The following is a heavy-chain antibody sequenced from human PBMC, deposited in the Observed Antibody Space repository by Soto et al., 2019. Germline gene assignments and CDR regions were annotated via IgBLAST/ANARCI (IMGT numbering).Heavy chain of an antibody. CDR1: GFTFSSYW. V-gene: IGHV3-74*01. Sequence: EVQLVESGGGLVQPGGSLRLSYAASGFTFSSYWMHWVRQAPGKGLVWVSRINSDGSSTSYADSVKGRFTISRDNAKNTLYLQMNSLRAEDTAVYYCARGSKARPDDGWFDPWGQGTLVTVSS. D-gene: IGHD6-6*01. CDR2: INSDGSST. CDR3: ARGSKARPDDGWFDP. J-gene: IGHJ5*02.